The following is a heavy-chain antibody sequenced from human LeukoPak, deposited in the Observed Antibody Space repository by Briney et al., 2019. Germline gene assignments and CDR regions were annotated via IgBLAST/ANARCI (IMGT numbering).Heavy chain of an antibody. CDR2: INHSGST. CDR1: GGSFSGYY. V-gene: IGHV4-34*01. J-gene: IGHJ6*02. CDR3: ARVMGIAVAGTNLVGNYYYYYGMDV. D-gene: IGHD6-19*01. Sequence: PSETLSLTCAVYGGSFSGYYWSWIRQPPGKGLEWIGEINHSGSTNCNPSLKSRVTISVDTSKNQFSLKLSSVTAADTAVYYCARVMGIAVAGTNLVGNYYYYYGMDVWGQGTTVTVSS.